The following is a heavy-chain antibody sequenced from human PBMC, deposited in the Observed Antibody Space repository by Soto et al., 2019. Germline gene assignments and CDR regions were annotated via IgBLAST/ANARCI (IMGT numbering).Heavy chain of an antibody. J-gene: IGHJ4*02. V-gene: IGHV1-46*01. D-gene: IGHD2-2*01. CDR1: GYTFTSYY. Sequence: GASVKVSCKASGYTFTSYYMHWVRQAPGQGLEWMGIINPSGGSTSYAQKFQGRVTMTRDTSKNQFSLKLNSVTAADTAVYYCARRYCSSTICYSALDYWGQGTLVTVSS. CDR3: ARRYCSSTICYSALDY. CDR2: INPSGGST.